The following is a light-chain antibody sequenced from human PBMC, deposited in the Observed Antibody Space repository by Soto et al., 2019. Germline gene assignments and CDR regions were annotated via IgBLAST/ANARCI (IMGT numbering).Light chain of an antibody. V-gene: IGKV3-20*01. CDR3: QQYDSSPWYT. CDR2: DAS. J-gene: IGKJ2*01. Sequence: EIVLTQSPGTLSLSPGERATLSCRASQRVSSSYLAWYQQKPGQAPRLLIYDASSRATGIPDRFSGSGSGTDFTLTISRLEPEDFAVYYCQQYDSSPWYTFGQGTKLEIK. CDR1: QRVSSSY.